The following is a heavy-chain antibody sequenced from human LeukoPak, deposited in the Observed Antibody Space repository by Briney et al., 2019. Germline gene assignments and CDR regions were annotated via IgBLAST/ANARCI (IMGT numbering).Heavy chain of an antibody. V-gene: IGHV1-24*01. Sequence: ASVKVSCKVSGHSHSDLSIHWVRQAPGKGLEWMGGFDIEDAETIYAQEFEGRVIMTEDTATETAYMELSSLKSEDTAVYYCVAEVIEVTMGDYWGQGTLVTVSS. CDR1: GHSHSDLS. CDR2: FDIEDAET. J-gene: IGHJ4*02. D-gene: IGHD4-11*01. CDR3: VAEVIEVTMGDY.